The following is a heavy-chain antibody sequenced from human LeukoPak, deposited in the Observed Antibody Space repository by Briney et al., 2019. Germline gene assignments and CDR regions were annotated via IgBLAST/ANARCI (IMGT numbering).Heavy chain of an antibody. D-gene: IGHD3-22*01. V-gene: IGHV4-39*01. J-gene: IGHJ4*02. Sequence: SETLSLTCTVSGGSISSSSYYWGWIRQPPGKGLEWIGSIYYSGSTYYNPSLKSRVTISVDTSKNQFSLKLSSVTAADPAVYYCARGTYYYDSSGYYHPRPIDYWGQGTLVTVSS. CDR2: IYYSGST. CDR1: GGSISSSSYY. CDR3: ARGTYYYDSSGYYHPRPIDY.